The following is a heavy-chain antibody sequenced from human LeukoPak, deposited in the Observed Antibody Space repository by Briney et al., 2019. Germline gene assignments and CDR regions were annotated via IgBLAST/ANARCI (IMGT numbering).Heavy chain of an antibody. V-gene: IGHV1-8*01. Sequence: ASVEVSCKASGYTFTIYDINWVRQATGQGLEWMGWMNPNSGNTGYAQKFQGRVTMTRNTSISTAYMELSSLRSEDTAVYYCARESVPSEYYYYMDVWGKGTTVTVSS. CDR3: ARESVPSEYYYYMDV. D-gene: IGHD2-2*01. J-gene: IGHJ6*03. CDR2: MNPNSGNT. CDR1: GYTFTIYD.